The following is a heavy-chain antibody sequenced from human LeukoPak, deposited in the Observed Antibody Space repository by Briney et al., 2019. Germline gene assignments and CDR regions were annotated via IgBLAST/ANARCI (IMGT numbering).Heavy chain of an antibody. CDR3: ARSRENRDYDPLDY. J-gene: IGHJ4*02. D-gene: IGHD4-17*01. V-gene: IGHV3-74*01. Sequence: PGGSLRLPCEASGFTLSSHWLHGLRQAPGKGPAWVAHVNSYGGTTRYAGFAKGRFTVSRDNTKNTLYLFMHSLRPEDTAVYFCARSRENRDYDPLDYWGRGTLVTVSS. CDR2: VNSYGGTT. CDR1: GFTLSSHW.